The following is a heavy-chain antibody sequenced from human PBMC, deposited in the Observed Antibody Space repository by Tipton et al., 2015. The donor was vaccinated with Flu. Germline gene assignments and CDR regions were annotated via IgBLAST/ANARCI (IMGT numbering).Heavy chain of an antibody. J-gene: IGHJ4*01. Sequence: TLSLTCTVSGGSISSSSYYWGWIRQPPGKGLEWIGSIYYSGSTYYNPSLKSRVTISVDTSKNQFSLKLSSVTAADTAVYYCARTAPGPIDYWGHGTLVTVSS. CDR3: ARTAPGPIDY. V-gene: IGHV4-39*01. CDR2: IYYSGST. CDR1: GGSISSSSYY.